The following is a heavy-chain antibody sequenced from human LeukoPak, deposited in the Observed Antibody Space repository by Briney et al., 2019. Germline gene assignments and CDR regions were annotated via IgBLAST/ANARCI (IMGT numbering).Heavy chain of an antibody. D-gene: IGHD4-23*01. CDR2: INSDGSWT. CDR1: GNYW. J-gene: IGHJ4*02. V-gene: IGHV3-74*01. CDR3: ARGRPHGNDY. Sequence: GGSLRLSCEASGNYWMHWVRQAPGKGLVWVSRINSDGSWTSYADSVKGRFTISKDNAKNTVYLQMNSLRVEDTAVYYCARGRPHGNDYWGQGTLVTVSS.